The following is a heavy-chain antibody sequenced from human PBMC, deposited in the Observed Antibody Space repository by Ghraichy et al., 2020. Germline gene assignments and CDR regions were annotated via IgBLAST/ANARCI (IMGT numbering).Heavy chain of an antibody. CDR1: GGSISSSY. D-gene: IGHD3-9*01. CDR3: ARDTVYYDILTGYSPVGYYGMDV. Sequence: SETLSLTCTVSGGSISSSYWSWIRQPPGKGLEWIGYIYYSGSTNYNPSLKSRVTISVDTSKNQFSLKLSSVTAADTAVYYCARDTVYYDILTGYSPVGYYGMDVWGQGTTVTVSS. V-gene: IGHV4-59*01. J-gene: IGHJ6*02. CDR2: IYYSGST.